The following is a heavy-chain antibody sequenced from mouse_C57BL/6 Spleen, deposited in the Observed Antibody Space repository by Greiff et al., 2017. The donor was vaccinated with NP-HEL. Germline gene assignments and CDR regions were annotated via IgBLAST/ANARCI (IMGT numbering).Heavy chain of an antibody. Sequence: VQLQQPGAELVKPGASVKMSCKASGYTFTSYWITWVKQRPGQGLEWIGDIYPGSGSTNYNEKFKSKATLTVDTSSSTAYMQLSSLTSEDSAVYYCARWGSFYWYFDVWGTGTTVTVSS. CDR3: ARWGSFYWYFDV. V-gene: IGHV1-55*01. CDR1: GYTFTSYW. D-gene: IGHD1-1*01. CDR2: IYPGSGST. J-gene: IGHJ1*03.